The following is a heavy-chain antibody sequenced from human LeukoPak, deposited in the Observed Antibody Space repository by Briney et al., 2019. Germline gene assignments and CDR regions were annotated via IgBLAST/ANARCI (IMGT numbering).Heavy chain of an antibody. V-gene: IGHV4-39*01. D-gene: IGHD3-3*01. Sequence: KPSETLSLTCTVSGGSISSSSYYWGWIRQPPGKGLEWIGSIYYSGSTYYNPSLKSRVTISVDTSKNQFSLKLSSVTGADTAVYYCAGVLYDFWSGYYSPIWFDPWGQGTLVTVSS. CDR3: AGVLYDFWSGYYSPIWFDP. CDR2: IYYSGST. CDR1: GGSISSSSYY. J-gene: IGHJ5*02.